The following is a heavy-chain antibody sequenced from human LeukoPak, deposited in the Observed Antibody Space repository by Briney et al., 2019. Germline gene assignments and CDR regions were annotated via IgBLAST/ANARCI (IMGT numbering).Heavy chain of an antibody. J-gene: IGHJ6*02. CDR2: ITWDSGRI. CDR3: GKNLGGSGGKDDYYYYRMEG. V-gene: IGHV3-9*01. Sequence: PGGSLRLSCAASGFSFHDYDMHWVRQAPGKGLEWVAGITWDSGRIGYADSVKGRFTVSRDNAQNSLYLQMNSLRPEDTALYYCGKNLGGSGGKDDYYYYRMEGLGQGTKVNVSS. D-gene: IGHD3-10*01. CDR1: GFSFHDYD.